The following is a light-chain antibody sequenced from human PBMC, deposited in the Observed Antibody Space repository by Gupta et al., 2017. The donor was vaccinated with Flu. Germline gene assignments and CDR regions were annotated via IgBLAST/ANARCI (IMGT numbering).Light chain of an antibody. V-gene: IGKV3-11*01. CDR2: DAS. J-gene: IGKJ1*01. CDR1: QSLGSS. CDR3: QHRSDWSWT. Sequence: EIVLTQSPATLSLSPGDKATLSCRASQSLGSSLAWYQQTPGQPPRLLIYDASNRATGIPARFSGSGSGTDFTLTISSLEPEDFAVYYCQHRSDWSWTFGQGTKVEV.